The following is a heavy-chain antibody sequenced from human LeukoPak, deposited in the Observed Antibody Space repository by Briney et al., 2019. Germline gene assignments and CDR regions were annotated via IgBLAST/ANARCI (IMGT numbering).Heavy chain of an antibody. D-gene: IGHD6-13*01. CDR3: ARERASWYDAFDI. CDR1: GGSISSYY. J-gene: IGHJ3*02. Sequence: SETLSLTCTVSGGSISSYYWSWIRQPPGKGLEWIGYIYYSGSTNYNPSLKSRVTISVDTSKNQFSLKLSSVTAADTAVYYCARERASWYDAFDIWGQGTMVTVSS. V-gene: IGHV4-59*01. CDR2: IYYSGST.